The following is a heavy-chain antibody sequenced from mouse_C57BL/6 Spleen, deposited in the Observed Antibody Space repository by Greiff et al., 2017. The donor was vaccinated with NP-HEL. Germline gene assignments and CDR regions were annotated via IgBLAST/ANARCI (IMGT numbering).Heavy chain of an antibody. CDR2: ISDGGSYT. V-gene: IGHV5-4*03. Sequence: EVKLVESGGGLVKPGGSLKLSCAASGFTFSSYAMSWVRQTPEKRLEWVATISDGGSYTYYPDNVKGRFTISRDNAKNNLYLQMSHLKSEDTAMYYCASDSRITTVGYFDYWGQGTTLTVSS. J-gene: IGHJ2*01. CDR3: ASDSRITTVGYFDY. CDR1: GFTFSSYA. D-gene: IGHD1-1*01.